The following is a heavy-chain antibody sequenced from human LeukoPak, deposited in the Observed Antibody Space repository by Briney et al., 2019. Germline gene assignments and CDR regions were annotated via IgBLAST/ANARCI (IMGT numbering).Heavy chain of an antibody. Sequence: ASVKVSCKASGYTFTSYGISWVGQAAGQGVEWMGWISAYNGNTNYAQKLQGRVTMTTDTSTSTAYMELRSLTSDDTAVYYCSRETGIAVDYWGQGTLVTASS. CDR3: SRETGIAVDY. J-gene: IGHJ4*02. D-gene: IGHD6-19*01. CDR2: ISAYNGNT. CDR1: GYTFTSYG. V-gene: IGHV1-18*01.